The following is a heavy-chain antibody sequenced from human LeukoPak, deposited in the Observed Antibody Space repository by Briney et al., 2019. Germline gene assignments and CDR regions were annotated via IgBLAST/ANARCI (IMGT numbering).Heavy chain of an antibody. CDR2: IGDRDGGT. Sequence: GGSLRHSCAASGFIFSNHAMRWLRPPPGKGLEWVSAIGDRDGGTHYADSAKGRFTVSRDDPKNTLYLQMNTLRVEDTVVDYWAKWVNNDILTIYYDSDDWGHGTLVTVSS. CDR3: AKWVNNDILTIYYDSDD. V-gene: IGHV3-23*01. CDR1: GFIFSNHA. J-gene: IGHJ4*01. D-gene: IGHD3-9*01.